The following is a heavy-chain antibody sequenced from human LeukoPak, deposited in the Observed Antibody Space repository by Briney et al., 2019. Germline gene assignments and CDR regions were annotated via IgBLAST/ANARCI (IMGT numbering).Heavy chain of an antibody. CDR2: IYYSGST. Sequence: SETLSLTCTVSGGSISSYYWSWIRQPPGKGLEWIGYIYYSGSTNYNPSLKSRVTISVDASKNQFSLKLSSVTAADTAVYYRARQRRWLQLSYYYYGMDVWGQGTTVTVSS. D-gene: IGHD5-24*01. CDR1: GGSISSYY. J-gene: IGHJ6*02. CDR3: ARQRRWLQLSYYYYGMDV. V-gene: IGHV4-59*08.